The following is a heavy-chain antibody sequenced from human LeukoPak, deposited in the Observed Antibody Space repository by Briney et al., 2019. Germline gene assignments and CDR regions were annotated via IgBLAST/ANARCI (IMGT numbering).Heavy chain of an antibody. D-gene: IGHD3-22*01. CDR3: ARFSYNYYYDSSGFPLADAFDI. CDR2: IYYSGST. V-gene: IGHV4-59*01. J-gene: IGHJ3*02. CDR1: GGSISSYY. Sequence: SETLSLTCTVSGGSISSYYWSWLRQPPGKGLEWIGYIYYSGSTNYNPSLKSRVTISVDTSKNQFSLKLSSVTAADTAVYYCARFSYNYYYDSSGFPLADAFDIWGQGTMVTVSS.